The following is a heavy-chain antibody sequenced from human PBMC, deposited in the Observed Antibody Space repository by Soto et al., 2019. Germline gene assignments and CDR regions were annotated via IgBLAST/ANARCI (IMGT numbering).Heavy chain of an antibody. J-gene: IGHJ4*02. CDR1: GCTFSSYA. D-gene: IGHD3-9*01. Sequence: SVKVSCKASGCTFSSYAISWVQQAPGQGREWMGGIIPIFGTANYAQQFQGRVTITADKSTSTAYMELRSLRSEDTAVYYCARAGTGLRYFGRLLYSTHLWFLDYWGQGALVTVSS. V-gene: IGHV1-69*06. CDR3: ARAGTGLRYFGRLLYSTHLWFLDY. CDR2: IIPIFGTA.